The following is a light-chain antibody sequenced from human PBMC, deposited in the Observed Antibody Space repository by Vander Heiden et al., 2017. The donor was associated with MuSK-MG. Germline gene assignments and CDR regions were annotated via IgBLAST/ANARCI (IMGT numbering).Light chain of an antibody. CDR3: SSYTSSSTRV. CDR1: SSDASFYKF. V-gene: IGLV2-14*01. CDR2: DVS. Sequence: QSALTQPASVSGSPGQSITISCTGTSSDASFYKFVSWYQQPPGKAPKLLIYDVSVRPSGVSHRFSGSKSGNTASLTISGLQAEDEAEYYCSSYTSSSTRVFGTGTKVTVL. J-gene: IGLJ1*01.